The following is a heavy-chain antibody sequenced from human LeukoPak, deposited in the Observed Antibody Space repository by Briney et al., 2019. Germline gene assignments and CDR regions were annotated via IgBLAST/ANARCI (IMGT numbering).Heavy chain of an antibody. CDR1: GFTFSNYG. Sequence: GGSLRLSCAASGFTFSNYGMHWVRQAPGKGLEWVALIWYDGSNKYYTDSVKGRLTVSRDNSKDTLFLQMNSLRAEDTAVYYCAKDGALYYYDSSGYYSYWGQGTLVTVSS. CDR3: AKDGALYYYDSSGYYSY. D-gene: IGHD3-22*01. V-gene: IGHV3-30*02. CDR2: IWYDGSNK. J-gene: IGHJ4*02.